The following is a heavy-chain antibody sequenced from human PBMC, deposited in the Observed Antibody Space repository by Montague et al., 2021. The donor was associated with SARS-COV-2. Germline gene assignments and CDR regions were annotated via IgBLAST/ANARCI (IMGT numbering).Heavy chain of an antibody. J-gene: IGHJ6*03. D-gene: IGHD2-2*02. Sequence: SETLSLTCAVSGGSFGGYFWSWIRQPPGKGLEWIGEINHTGSTKYNPSLKSRVTISVDTSKNQFSLKVTSMTAADTAFYYCARLGDGVVPAPILGVGPFYTYYCRAVWGKGTTVTVSS. CDR1: GGSFGGYF. CDR2: INHTGST. V-gene: IGHV4-34*01. CDR3: ARLGDGVVPAPILGVGPFYTYYCRAV.